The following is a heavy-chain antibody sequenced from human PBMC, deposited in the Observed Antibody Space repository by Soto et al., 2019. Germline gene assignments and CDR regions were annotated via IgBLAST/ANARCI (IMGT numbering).Heavy chain of an antibody. V-gene: IGHV4-4*02. J-gene: IGHJ5*02. CDR2: IYHSGST. D-gene: IGHD3-3*01. Sequence: AESLCVACAVSGGTISVSYWWTWVRQSPVKGLEWIVEIYHSGSTNYNPSLKSRVGISLDKSKNQFSLRLRSVTAADTAVYYCARVRKLKFLEWSSQAGNWFDPWGQGTLVTVSS. CDR1: GGTISVSYW. CDR3: ARVRKLKFLEWSSQAGNWFDP.